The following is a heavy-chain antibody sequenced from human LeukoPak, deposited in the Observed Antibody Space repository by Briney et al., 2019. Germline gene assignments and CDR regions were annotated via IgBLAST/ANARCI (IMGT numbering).Heavy chain of an antibody. CDR1: GYTFTSYD. V-gene: IGHV1-8*01. CDR3: ARVVFNGGYSYGYVDAFDI. D-gene: IGHD5-18*01. CDR2: MNPNSGNT. Sequence: ASVKVSCKASGYTFTSYDINWVRQATGQGLEWMGWMNPNSGNTGYAQKFQGRVTMTRNTSISTAYMELSSLRSEDTAVYYCARVVFNGGYSYGYVDAFDIWGQGTMVTVSS. J-gene: IGHJ3*02.